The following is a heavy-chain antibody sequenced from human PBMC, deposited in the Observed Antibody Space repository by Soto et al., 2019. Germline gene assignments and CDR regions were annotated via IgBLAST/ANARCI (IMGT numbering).Heavy chain of an antibody. J-gene: IGHJ6*02. V-gene: IGHV1-69*13. CDR2: IIPIFGTA. Sequence: GASVKVSCKASGGTFSSYAISWVRQAPGQGLEWMGGIIPIFGTANYAQKFQGRVTITADESTSTAYMELSSLRSEDTAVYYCARDRLPYYDILTGYSYHYYYYGMDVWGQGTTVSVSS. CDR1: GGTFSSYA. D-gene: IGHD3-9*01. CDR3: ARDRLPYYDILTGYSYHYYYYGMDV.